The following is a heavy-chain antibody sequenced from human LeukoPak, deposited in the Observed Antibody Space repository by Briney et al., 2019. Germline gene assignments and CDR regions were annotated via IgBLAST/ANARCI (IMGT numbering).Heavy chain of an antibody. CDR1: GGSIRSTNW. CDR3: ARDLHYYVAMDV. V-gene: IGHV3-53*01. Sequence: ETLSLTCGVSGGSIRSTNWWSWVRQAPGQGLEWVSSIGSDNKPHYSESVKGRFAISRDNSKSMLFLQLNSLRAEDTALYYCARDLHYYVAMDVWGQGPTVTVSS. CDR2: IGSDNKP. J-gene: IGHJ6*02. D-gene: IGHD3-10*02.